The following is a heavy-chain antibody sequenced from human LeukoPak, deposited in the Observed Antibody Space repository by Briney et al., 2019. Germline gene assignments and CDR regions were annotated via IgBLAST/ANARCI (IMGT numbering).Heavy chain of an antibody. CDR1: GFTFSNYW. CDR2: INSDGSST. V-gene: IGHV3-74*01. CDR3: AREYSSSRYFDY. D-gene: IGHD6-6*01. Sequence: GGSLRLSCVASGFTFSNYWMHWVRQAPGKGLVWVSRINSDGSSTTHADSVKGRFTISRDNAENTLYLQMNSLRAEDTAVYYCAREYSSSRYFDYWGQGTLVTVSS. J-gene: IGHJ4*02.